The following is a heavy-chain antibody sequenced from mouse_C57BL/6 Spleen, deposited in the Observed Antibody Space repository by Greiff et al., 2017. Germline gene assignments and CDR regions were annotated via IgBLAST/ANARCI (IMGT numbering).Heavy chain of an antibody. CDR2: IHPNSGST. Sequence: QVQLQQPGAELVKPGASVKLSCKASGYTLTSYWMHWVKQRPGQGLEWIGMIHPNSGSTNYNEKFKSKATLTVDKSSSTAYMQLSSLTSEDSAVYYCARSNWDGGYAMDYWGQGTSVTVSS. J-gene: IGHJ4*01. CDR3: ARSNWDGGYAMDY. V-gene: IGHV1-64*01. D-gene: IGHD4-1*01. CDR1: GYTLTSYW.